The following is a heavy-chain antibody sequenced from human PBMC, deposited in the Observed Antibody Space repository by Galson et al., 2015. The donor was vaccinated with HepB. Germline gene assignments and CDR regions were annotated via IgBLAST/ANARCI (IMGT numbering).Heavy chain of an antibody. CDR3: ARPGFCGSYRQANWFDP. D-gene: IGHD3-16*02. CDR2: ISAYNGNT. J-gene: IGHJ5*02. CDR1: GYTFTSYG. Sequence: SVKVSCKASGYTFTSYGISWVRQAPGQGLEWMGWISAYNGNTNYAQKLQGRVTMTTDTSTSTAYMELRSLRSDDTAVYYCARPGFCGSYRQANWFDPWGQGTLVTVSS. V-gene: IGHV1-18*01.